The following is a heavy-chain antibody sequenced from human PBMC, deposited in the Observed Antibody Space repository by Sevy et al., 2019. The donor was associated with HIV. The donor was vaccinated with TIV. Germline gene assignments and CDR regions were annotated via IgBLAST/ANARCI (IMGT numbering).Heavy chain of an antibody. D-gene: IGHD3-22*01. Sequence: ASVKVSCKASGGTFSSYAISWVRQAPGQGLEWMGGIIPIFGTANYAQKFQGRVTITADESTSTAYMELSSLRSEDTAEYYCASSVYYYDSSGLGGYWGQGTLVTVSS. CDR3: ASSVYYYDSSGLGGY. J-gene: IGHJ4*02. V-gene: IGHV1-69*13. CDR2: IIPIFGTA. CDR1: GGTFSSYA.